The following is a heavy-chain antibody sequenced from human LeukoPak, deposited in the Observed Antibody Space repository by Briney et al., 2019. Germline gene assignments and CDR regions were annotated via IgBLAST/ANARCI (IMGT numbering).Heavy chain of an antibody. CDR2: ISAYNGNT. CDR3: ARDRIAVAVNWFDP. CDR1: GYTFTSYG. D-gene: IGHD6-19*01. V-gene: IGHV1-18*01. Sequence: GASVKVSCKASGYTFTSYGISWVRQAPGQGLERMGWISAYNGNTNYAQKLQGRVTMTTDTSTSTAYMGLRSLRSDDTAVYYCARDRIAVAVNWFDPWGQGTLVTVSS. J-gene: IGHJ5*02.